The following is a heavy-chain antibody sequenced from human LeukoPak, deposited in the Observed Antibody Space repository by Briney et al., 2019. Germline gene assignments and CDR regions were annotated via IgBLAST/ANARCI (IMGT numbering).Heavy chain of an antibody. V-gene: IGHV4-31*03. CDR2: IYYSGST. Sequence: PSETLSLTCTVSGGSISSGGYYWSWIRQHPGKGLEWIGYIYYSGSTYYNPSLKSRVTISVDTSKNQFSLKLSSVTAADTAVYYCARGNRSGSMTGTFNVWGQGTLVTVSS. J-gene: IGHJ4*02. CDR1: GGSISSGGYY. D-gene: IGHD1-20*01. CDR3: ARGNRSGSMTGTFNV.